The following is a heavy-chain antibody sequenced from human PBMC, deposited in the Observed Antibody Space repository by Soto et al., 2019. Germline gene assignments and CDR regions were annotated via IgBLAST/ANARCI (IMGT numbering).Heavy chain of an antibody. J-gene: IGHJ4*02. CDR2: IIPIFGTA. V-gene: IGHV1-69*05. Sequence: QVQLVQSGAEVKKPGSSVKVSCKASGGTFSSYAISWVRQAPGQGLEWMGGIIPIFGTANYAQKFQGRVTITXXEXTXXAYMELSSLRSEDTAVYYCASGYCSGGSCYHNIDYWGQGTLVTVSS. CDR3: ASGYCSGGSCYHNIDY. CDR1: GGTFSSYA. D-gene: IGHD2-15*01.